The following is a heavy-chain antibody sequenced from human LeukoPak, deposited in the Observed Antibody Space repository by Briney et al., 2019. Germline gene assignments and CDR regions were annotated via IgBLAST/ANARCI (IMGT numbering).Heavy chain of an antibody. J-gene: IGHJ6*02. Sequence: ASVKLFCKSSGYTFTSYGIRWVRQAPGQGLEWVGWISAHNFNTNHAQKLQGRVTMNTDTSTSTAYMELRSLRSDDTGVYYCARDYYDSSGDMDYYYYGMDVWAQGTTVSVSS. CDR3: ARDYYDSSGDMDYYYYGMDV. V-gene: IGHV1-18*01. D-gene: IGHD3-22*01. CDR1: GYTFTSYG. CDR2: ISAHNFNT.